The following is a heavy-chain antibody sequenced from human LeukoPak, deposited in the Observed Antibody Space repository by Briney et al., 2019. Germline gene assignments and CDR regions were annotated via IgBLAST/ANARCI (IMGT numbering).Heavy chain of an antibody. CDR2: IYYSGST. J-gene: IGHJ4*02. CDR1: GGSISSYY. D-gene: IGHD3-3*01. Sequence: SETLSLTCTVSGGSISSYYWSWIRQPPGKRLEWIGYIYYSGSTNYNPSLKNRVTISVDTSKNQFSLKLSSVTAADTAVYYCAAAPDFWSGLFDYWGQGTLVTVSS. V-gene: IGHV4-59*01. CDR3: AAAPDFWSGLFDY.